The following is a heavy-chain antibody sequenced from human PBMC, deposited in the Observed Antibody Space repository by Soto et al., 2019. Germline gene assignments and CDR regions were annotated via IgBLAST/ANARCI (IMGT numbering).Heavy chain of an antibody. CDR1: GFTFSSYA. V-gene: IGHV3-23*01. CDR3: AKDRCSGGSCYSFSY. J-gene: IGHJ4*02. Sequence: PGGSLRLSCAASGFTFSSYAMSWVRQAPGKGLEWVSAISGSGGSTYYADSVKGRFTISRDNSKNTLYLQMNSLRAEDTAVYYCAKDRCSGGSCYSFSYWGQGTLVTVSS. CDR2: ISGSGGST. D-gene: IGHD2-15*01.